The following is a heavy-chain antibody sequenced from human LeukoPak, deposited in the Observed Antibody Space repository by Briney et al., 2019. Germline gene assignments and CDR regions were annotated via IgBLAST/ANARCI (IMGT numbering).Heavy chain of an antibody. V-gene: IGHV4-4*07. CDR3: ARYEHGSVES. CDR2: IHSSGNA. Sequence: PSETLSLTCTVSGGSINNNFWTSVRQPAGKGLEWIGRIHSSGNADYNPSLKGRVTISIDKSKNQFFLRLSSVTVADTAIYYCARYEHGSVESWGQGALVTVSS. J-gene: IGHJ4*02. D-gene: IGHD3-16*01. CDR1: GGSINNNF.